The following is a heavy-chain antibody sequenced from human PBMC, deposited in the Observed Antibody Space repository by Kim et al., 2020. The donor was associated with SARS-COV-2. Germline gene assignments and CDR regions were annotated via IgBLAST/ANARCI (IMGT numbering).Heavy chain of an antibody. D-gene: IGHD3-9*01. J-gene: IGHJ3*02. Sequence: SETLSLTCTVSGGSISSSSYYWGWIRQPPGKGLEWIGSIYYSGSTYYNPSLKSRVTISVDTSKNQFSLKLSSVTAADTAVYYCVRLRYGAFDIWGQGTMVTVSS. CDR2: IYYSGST. CDR1: GGSISSSSYY. V-gene: IGHV4-39*01. CDR3: VRLRYGAFDI.